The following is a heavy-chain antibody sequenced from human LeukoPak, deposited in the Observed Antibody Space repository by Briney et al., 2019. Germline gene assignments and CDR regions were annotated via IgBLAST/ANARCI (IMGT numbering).Heavy chain of an antibody. Sequence: SETLSLTCAVSGYSISSGYYWGWIRQPPGKGLEWIGSMYHSGSTYYNPSLKSRVTISVDTSQNQFSLKLSSATAADTAVYYCARESANWRAFDIWGQGTMVTVSS. D-gene: IGHD7-27*01. CDR1: GYSISSGYY. J-gene: IGHJ3*02. V-gene: IGHV4-38-2*02. CDR3: ARESANWRAFDI. CDR2: MYHSGST.